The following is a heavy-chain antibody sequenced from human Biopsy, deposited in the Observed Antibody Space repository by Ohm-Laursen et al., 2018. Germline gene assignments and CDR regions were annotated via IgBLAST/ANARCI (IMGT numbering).Heavy chain of an antibody. CDR1: GKTFSDYQ. CDR2: INQAGTT. J-gene: IGHJ4*02. CDR3: GNEVHGRDY. D-gene: IGHD2-15*01. Sequence: TLSLTCAVFGKTFSDYQWSWIRQPPGKGLEWIGQINQAGTTNYNPSLKSQVSISADASKYEFSLRLTSVTAADTAVYLCGNEVHGRDYWGLGAQVTVSS. V-gene: IGHV4-34*08.